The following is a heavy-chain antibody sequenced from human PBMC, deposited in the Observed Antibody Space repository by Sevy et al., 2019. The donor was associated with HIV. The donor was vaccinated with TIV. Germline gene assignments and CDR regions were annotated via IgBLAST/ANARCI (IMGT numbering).Heavy chain of an antibody. CDR1: GGSISSYY. J-gene: IGHJ4*02. CDR3: ARGGLASLKLVPFDY. CDR2: IYYSGST. D-gene: IGHD1-26*01. Sequence: SETLSLTCTVSGGSISSYYWSWIRQPPGKGLEWIGYIYYSGSTNYNPSLKSRVTISVDTSKNQFSLKLSSVTAADTAVYYCARGGLASLKLVPFDYRGQGTLVTVSS. V-gene: IGHV4-59*01.